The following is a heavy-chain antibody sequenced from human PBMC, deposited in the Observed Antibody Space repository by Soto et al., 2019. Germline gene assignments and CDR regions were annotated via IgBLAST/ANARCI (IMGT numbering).Heavy chain of an antibody. D-gene: IGHD6-13*01. CDR3: ARDRERDAWYEDY. J-gene: IGHJ4*02. V-gene: IGHV3-23*01. CDR2: ISGRDGST. Sequence: PGGSLRLSCVASGFSFSSYAMTWVRQAPGKGLEWVSVISGRDGSTYYADSVKGRFTIPRDNSKNTLYLQMNSLRAEDTAVYYCARDRERDAWYEDYWGQGTLVTVSS. CDR1: GFSFSSYA.